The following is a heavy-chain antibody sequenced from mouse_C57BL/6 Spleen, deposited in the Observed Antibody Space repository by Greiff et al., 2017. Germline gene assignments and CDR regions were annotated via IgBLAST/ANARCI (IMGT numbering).Heavy chain of an antibody. J-gene: IGHJ1*03. CDR3: ARSGWLRRGDWYFDV. CDR1: GYTFTSYW. CDR2: IYPGSGST. Sequence: QVQLQQPGAELVKPGASVKMSCKASGYTFTSYWITWVKQRPGQGLEWIGDIYPGSGSTNYNEKFQSKATLTVDTSSSTAYMQLSSLTSEDAAVYYCARSGWLRRGDWYFDVWGTGTTVTVSS. D-gene: IGHD2-2*01. V-gene: IGHV1-55*01.